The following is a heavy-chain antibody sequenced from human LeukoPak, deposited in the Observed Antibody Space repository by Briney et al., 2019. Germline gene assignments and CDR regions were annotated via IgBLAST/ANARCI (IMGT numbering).Heavy chain of an antibody. CDR1: GFTFTSSA. D-gene: IGHD2-2*01. CDR2: IVVGSGNT. V-gene: IGHV1-58*01. Sequence: SVKVSCKASGFTFTSSAVQWVRQARGQRLEWIGWIVVGSGNTNYAQKFQERVTITRDMSTSTAYMELSSLRSEDTAVYYCASCSSSCYGAYYYYMDVWGKGTTVTVSS. J-gene: IGHJ6*03. CDR3: ASCSSSCYGAYYYYMDV.